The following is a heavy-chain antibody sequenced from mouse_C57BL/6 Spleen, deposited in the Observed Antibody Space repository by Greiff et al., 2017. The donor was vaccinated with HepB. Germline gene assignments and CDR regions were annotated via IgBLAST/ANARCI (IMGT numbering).Heavy chain of an antibody. Sequence: VQLQQSGAELAKPGASVKLSCKASGYTFTSYWMHWVKQRPGQGLEWIGYINPSSGYTKYNQKFKDKATLTADKSSSTAYMQLSSLTYEDSAVYYCARIYYEYEAWCAYWGQGTLVTVSA. CDR3: ARIYYEYEAWCAY. CDR2: INPSSGYT. J-gene: IGHJ3*01. D-gene: IGHD2-4*01. V-gene: IGHV1-7*01. CDR1: GYTFTSYW.